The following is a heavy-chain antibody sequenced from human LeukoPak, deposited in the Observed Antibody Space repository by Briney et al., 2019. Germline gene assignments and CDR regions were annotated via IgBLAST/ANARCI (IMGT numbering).Heavy chain of an antibody. V-gene: IGHV4-31*03. CDR3: ARHGQLQGPKARRTPDYYYYYMDV. Sequence: SQTLSLTCTVSGGSISSGGYYWSWIRQHPGKGLEWIGYIYYSGSTYYNPSLKSRVTISVDTSKNQFSLKLSSVTAADTAVYYCARHGQLQGPKARRTPDYYYYYMDVWGKGTTVTVSS. CDR1: GGSISSGGYY. CDR2: IYYSGST. J-gene: IGHJ6*03. D-gene: IGHD6-6*01.